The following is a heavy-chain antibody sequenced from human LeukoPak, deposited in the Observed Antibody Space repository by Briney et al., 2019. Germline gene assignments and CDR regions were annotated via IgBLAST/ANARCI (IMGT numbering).Heavy chain of an antibody. D-gene: IGHD6-13*01. CDR2: IYYSGST. Sequence: PSETLSLTCTVSGGSISSGGYYWSWIRQHPGKGLEWIGYIYYSGSTNYNPSLKSRVTISVDTSKNQFSLKLSSVTAADTAVYYCARGQTAGDYYYGMDVWGQGTTVTVSS. J-gene: IGHJ6*02. CDR3: ARGQTAGDYYYGMDV. V-gene: IGHV4-61*08. CDR1: GGSISSGGYY.